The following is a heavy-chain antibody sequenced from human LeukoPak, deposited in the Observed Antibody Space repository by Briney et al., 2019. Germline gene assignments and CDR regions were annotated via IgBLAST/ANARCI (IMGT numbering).Heavy chain of an antibody. V-gene: IGHV3-9*01. Sequence: GGSLTLSCAASGFTFCDYAMHWVRQVPGKGLEWVGGANRDSSTVAYGDSVKGRFTISRDNARNSLYLHMNSLRTEDTALYYCAKDLAVGTTPRVYAFDVWGQGTFVTVS. CDR1: GFTFCDYA. CDR2: ANRDSSTV. J-gene: IGHJ3*01. D-gene: IGHD1-26*01. CDR3: AKDLAVGTTPRVYAFDV.